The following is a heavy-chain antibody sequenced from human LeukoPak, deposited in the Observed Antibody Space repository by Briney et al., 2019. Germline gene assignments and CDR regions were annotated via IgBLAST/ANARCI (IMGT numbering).Heavy chain of an antibody. CDR1: GGSISSSSYY. CDR3: ARSIGYCSSTSCYVGWFDP. Sequence: SETLSLTCTVSGGSISSSSYYWGWIRQPPGKGLEWIGSIYYSGSTYYNPSLKSRVTISVDTSKSQFSLKLSSVTAADTAVYYCARSIGYCSSTSCYVGWFDPRGQGTLVTVSS. D-gene: IGHD2-2*01. J-gene: IGHJ5*02. CDR2: IYYSGST. V-gene: IGHV4-39*01.